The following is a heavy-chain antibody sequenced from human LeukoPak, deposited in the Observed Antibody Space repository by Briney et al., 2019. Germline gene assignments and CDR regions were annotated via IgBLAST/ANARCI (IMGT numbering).Heavy chain of an antibody. CDR2: ISAYNGNT. Sequence: VASVKVSCTASGGTFSSYAISWVRQAPGQGLEWMGWISAYNGNTNYAQKLQGRVTMTTDTSTSTAYMELRSLRSDDTAVYYCARDITISGVVTYYYYMDVWGKGTTVTVSS. CDR1: GGTFSSYA. CDR3: ARDITISGVVTYYYYMDV. V-gene: IGHV1-18*01. D-gene: IGHD3-3*01. J-gene: IGHJ6*03.